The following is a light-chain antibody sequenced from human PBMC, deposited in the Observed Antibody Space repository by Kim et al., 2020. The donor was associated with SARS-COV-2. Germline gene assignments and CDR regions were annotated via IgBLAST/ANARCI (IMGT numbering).Light chain of an antibody. J-gene: IGKJ1*01. Sequence: PPGESAALSCRASQSISNNYLAWYQQKPGQAPRLLIYGASNRATGIPDRFSGSGSGTDFTLTISGLDPEDFAVYYCQHYDGSLWTFGQGTKVDIK. V-gene: IGKV3-20*01. CDR1: QSISNNY. CDR3: QHYDGSLWT. CDR2: GAS.